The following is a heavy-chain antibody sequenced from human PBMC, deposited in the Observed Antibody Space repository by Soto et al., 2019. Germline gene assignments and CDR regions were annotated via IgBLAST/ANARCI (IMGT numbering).Heavy chain of an antibody. V-gene: IGHV1-69*13. Sequence: SVKVSCKASGGTFSSYAISWVRQAPGQGLEWMGGIIPIFGTANYAQKFQGRVTITADESTSTAYMELSSLRSEDTAVYYCARGHTKTEPRQCFDPWGQGTLVTVS. CDR1: GGTFSSYA. J-gene: IGHJ5*02. CDR3: ARGHTKTEPRQCFDP. D-gene: IGHD1-1*01. CDR2: IIPIFGTA.